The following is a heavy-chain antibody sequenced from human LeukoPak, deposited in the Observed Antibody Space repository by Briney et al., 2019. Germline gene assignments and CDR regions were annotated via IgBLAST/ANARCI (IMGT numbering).Heavy chain of an antibody. V-gene: IGHV4-59*01. CDR1: GGSISSYY. CDR2: IYYSGST. Sequence: SETLSLTCTVSGGSISSYYWSWIRQPPGKGLEWIGYIYYSGSTNYNPSLKSRVTISVDTSKNQFSLKLSSVTAADTAVYYCASSRTGGYFDYWGQGTLVTVSS. CDR3: ASSRTGGYFDY. D-gene: IGHD3/OR15-3a*01. J-gene: IGHJ4*02.